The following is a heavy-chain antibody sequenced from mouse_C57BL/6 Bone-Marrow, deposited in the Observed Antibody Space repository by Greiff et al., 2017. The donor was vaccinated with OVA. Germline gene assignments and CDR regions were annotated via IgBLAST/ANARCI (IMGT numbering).Heavy chain of an antibody. CDR2: IDPSDSYT. J-gene: IGHJ2*01. D-gene: IGHD2-2*01. CDR1: GYTFTSYW. V-gene: IGHV1-69*01. CDR3: ARVGLRTLYYFDY. Sequence: QVQLQQPGAELVMPGASVKLSCKASGYTFTSYWMHWVKQRPGQGLEWIGEIDPSDSYTNYNQKFKGKSTLTVDKSSSTSYMQLSSLTSEDSAVYYCARVGLRTLYYFDYWGQGTTLTVSS.